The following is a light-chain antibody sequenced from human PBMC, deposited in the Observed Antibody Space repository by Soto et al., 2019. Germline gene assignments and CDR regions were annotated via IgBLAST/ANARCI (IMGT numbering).Light chain of an antibody. CDR1: SGHNTYA. CDR3: QTWGTAIHDVV. J-gene: IGLJ2*01. Sequence: QLVLTQSPSASASLGASVKLTCTLSSGHNTYAIGWHQQQPEKGPRYLMKLNSDGSHSKGDGIPDRFSGSSSGAERHLTISSLQSEDEADYYCQTWGTAIHDVVFGGGTKLTVL. V-gene: IGLV4-69*01. CDR2: LNSDGSH.